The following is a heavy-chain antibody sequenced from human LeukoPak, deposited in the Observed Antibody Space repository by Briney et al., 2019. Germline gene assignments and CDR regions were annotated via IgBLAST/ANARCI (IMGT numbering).Heavy chain of an antibody. V-gene: IGHV3-7*03. J-gene: IGHJ4*02. D-gene: IGHD2-2*01. CDR2: IKQDGSEK. Sequence: GGSLRLSCAASGFPFSNYWMSWVRQAPGKVLEWVANIKQDGSEKYYVDSVKGRFTISRDNAKNSLYLQMNSLRAEDTAVYYCARDNIVVVPAADFDYWGQGTLVTVSS. CDR3: ARDNIVVVPAADFDY. CDR1: GFPFSNYW.